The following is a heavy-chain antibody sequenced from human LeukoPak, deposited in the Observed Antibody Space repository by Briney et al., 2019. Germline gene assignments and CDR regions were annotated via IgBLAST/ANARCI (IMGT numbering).Heavy chain of an antibody. CDR2: ISYSGST. CDR3: ARHGWYYDSSGYKHLSYFDY. D-gene: IGHD3-22*01. J-gene: IGHJ4*02. Sequence: PSETLSLTCTVSGVSISSGSYYWGWIRQSPGKGLEWIGSISYSGSTYCNPSLKSRVTISVDTSKDQFSLKLNSVTAADTAVYYCARHGWYYDSSGYKHLSYFDYWGQGTLVTVSS. V-gene: IGHV4-39*01. CDR1: GVSISSGSYY.